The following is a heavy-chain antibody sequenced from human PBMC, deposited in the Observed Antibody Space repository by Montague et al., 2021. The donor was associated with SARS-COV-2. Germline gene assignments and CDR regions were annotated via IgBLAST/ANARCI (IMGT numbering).Heavy chain of an antibody. D-gene: IGHD5-18*01. J-gene: IGHJ6*02. CDR2: XXWXXXK. V-gene: IGHV2-70*01. CDR1: GFSLSTSGMC. CDR3: ARIPVGGTAMDQYYYYYGMDV. Sequence: PALVQPTQTLTLTCTFSGFSLSTSGMCVSWIRQPPGKALEWLAXXXWXXXKYXSTSLKTRLTISKDTSKNPVVLTMTNMDPVDTATYYCARIPVGGTAMDQYYYYYGMDVWGQGTTVTVSS.